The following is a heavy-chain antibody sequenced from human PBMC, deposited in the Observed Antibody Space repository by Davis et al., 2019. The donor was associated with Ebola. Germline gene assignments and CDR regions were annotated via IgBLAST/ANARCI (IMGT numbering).Heavy chain of an antibody. J-gene: IGHJ4*02. D-gene: IGHD3-16*01. CDR3: ARARGLGGSYPNYFDY. CDR1: GFTVSSNH. CDR2: ISGSGGST. Sequence: GGSLRLSCTASGFTVSSNHMSWVRQAPGKGLEWVSAISGSGGSTYYADSVKGRFTISRDNSKNALYLQMNSLRAEDTAVYYCARARGLGGSYPNYFDYWGQGTLVTVSS. V-gene: IGHV3-23*01.